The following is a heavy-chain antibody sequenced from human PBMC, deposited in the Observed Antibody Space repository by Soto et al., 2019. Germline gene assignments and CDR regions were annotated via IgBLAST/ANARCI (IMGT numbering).Heavy chain of an antibody. V-gene: IGHV1-69*13. CDR3: ARDFVLLNMYNWFDP. J-gene: IGHJ5*02. D-gene: IGHD1-26*01. CDR1: GGTFSSYA. Sequence: SVKVSCKASGGTFSSYAISWVRQAPGQGLEWMGGIIPISGTANYAQKFQGRVTITADESTSTAYMELSSLRSEDTAVYYCARDFVLLNMYNWFDPWGQGTLVTVPQ. CDR2: IIPISGTA.